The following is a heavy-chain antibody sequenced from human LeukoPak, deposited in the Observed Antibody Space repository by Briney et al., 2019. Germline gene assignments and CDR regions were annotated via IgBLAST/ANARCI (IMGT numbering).Heavy chain of an antibody. J-gene: IGHJ4*02. D-gene: IGHD5-18*01. Sequence: ASVKVSCKASGYTFTTYDINRVREATGQGLDWMGWMNPNSGNTGYAQKFQGRVTMTRNTSISTAFMELSGLRSEDTAVYFCARRNTAMVAGLDYWGQGSLVTVSS. CDR2: MNPNSGNT. V-gene: IGHV1-8*01. CDR1: GYTFTTYD. CDR3: ARRNTAMVAGLDY.